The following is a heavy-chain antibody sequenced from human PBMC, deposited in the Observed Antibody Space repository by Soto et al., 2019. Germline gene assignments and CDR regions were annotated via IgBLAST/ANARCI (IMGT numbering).Heavy chain of an antibody. V-gene: IGHV3-30*18. CDR3: AKGDYYYDSSGDAFDI. CDR1: GFTFSGYG. D-gene: IGHD3-22*01. CDR2: ISYDGSNK. Sequence: GGSLRLSCAASGFTFSGYGMHWVRQAPGKGLEWVAVISYDGSNKYYADSVKGRFTISRDNSKNTLYLQMNNLRAEDAAVYYCAKGDYYYDSSGDAFDIWGQGTMVTVSS. J-gene: IGHJ3*02.